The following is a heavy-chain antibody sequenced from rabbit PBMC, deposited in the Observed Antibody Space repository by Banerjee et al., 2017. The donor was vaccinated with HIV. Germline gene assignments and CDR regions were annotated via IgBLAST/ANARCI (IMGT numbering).Heavy chain of an antibody. J-gene: IGHJ4*01. CDR3: ARDLTSVIGWNFNL. D-gene: IGHD1-1*01. Sequence: QEQLVESGGGLVQPTGSLTLTCKASGFSFSDRDVMCWVRQAPGKGLEWIACINTATAKGVYATWAKGRFTISRTSSTTVTLQMTSLTAADTATYFCARDLTSVIGWNFNLWGPGTLVTVS. CDR1: GFSFSDRDV. V-gene: IGHV1S45*01. CDR2: INTATAKG.